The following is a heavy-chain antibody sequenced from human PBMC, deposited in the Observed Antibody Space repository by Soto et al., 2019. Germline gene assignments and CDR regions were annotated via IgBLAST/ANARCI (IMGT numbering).Heavy chain of an antibody. Sequence: QLHLVQSGAVVKKPGASVTVSCSASGYAVTAYYMHWVRQAPGRGVEWMGGINPATVPARYTQTFQGRVTMARDTSTSTVFMELSGLTSEDTAVFYFASGGGVGVAGSAAFDMWGQGTLVTVSS. CDR3: ASGGGVGVAGSAAFDM. CDR1: GYAVTAYY. J-gene: IGHJ3*02. V-gene: IGHV1-46*01. CDR2: INPATVPA. D-gene: IGHD3-3*01.